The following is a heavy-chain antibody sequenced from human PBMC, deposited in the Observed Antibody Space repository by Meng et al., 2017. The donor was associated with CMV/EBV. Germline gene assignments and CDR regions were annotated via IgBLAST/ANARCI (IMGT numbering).Heavy chain of an antibody. CDR1: GGSLSSGDYY. CDR2: IYYSGST. D-gene: IGHD2-21*02. CDR3: AREGDNPFDY. J-gene: IGHJ4*02. V-gene: IGHV4-30-4*08. Sequence: QRPLHASGPGLVKPSQTLALTCTVSGGSLSSGDYYWSWIRQPPGKGLEWIGYIYYSGSTYYNPSLKSRVTISVDTSKNQFSLKLSSVTAADTAAYYCAREGDNPFDYWGQGTLVTVSS.